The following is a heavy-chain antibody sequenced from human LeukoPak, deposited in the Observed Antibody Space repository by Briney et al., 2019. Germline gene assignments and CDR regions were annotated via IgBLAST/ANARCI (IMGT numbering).Heavy chain of an antibody. D-gene: IGHD6-6*01. V-gene: IGHV3-66*01. Sequence: GGSLRLSCAASGFTVSSNYMSWVRQAPGKGLEWVSVIYSGGSTYYADSVKGRFTISRDNSKNSLYLQMNSLRGEDTAVYYCARDPYSSSSFDYWGQGTLVTVSS. J-gene: IGHJ4*02. CDR1: GFTVSSNY. CDR2: IYSGGST. CDR3: ARDPYSSSSFDY.